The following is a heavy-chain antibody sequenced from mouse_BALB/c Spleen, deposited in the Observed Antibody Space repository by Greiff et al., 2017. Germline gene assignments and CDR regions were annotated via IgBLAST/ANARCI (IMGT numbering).Heavy chain of an antibody. Sequence: QVQLQQSGAELARPGASVKLSCKASGYTFTSYWMQWVKQRPGQGLEWIGAIYPGDGDTRYTQKFKGKATLTADKSSSTAYMQLSSLASEDSAVYYCARSITPYAMDYWGQGTSVTVSS. D-gene: IGHD2-4*01. J-gene: IGHJ4*01. CDR2: IYPGDGDT. CDR3: ARSITPYAMDY. V-gene: IGHV1-87*01. CDR1: GYTFTSYW.